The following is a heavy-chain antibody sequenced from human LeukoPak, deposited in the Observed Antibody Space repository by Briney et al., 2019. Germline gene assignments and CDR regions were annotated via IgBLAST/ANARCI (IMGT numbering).Heavy chain of an antibody. D-gene: IGHD1-14*01. Sequence: PSETLSLTCAVYGGSFGGYYWSWIRQPPGKGLEWIGEINHSGSTNYNPSLKSRVTISVDTSKNQFSLKLSSVTAADTAVYYCASGTTYYYYMDVWGKGTTVTVSS. J-gene: IGHJ6*03. CDR2: INHSGST. V-gene: IGHV4-34*01. CDR1: GGSFGGYY. CDR3: ASGTTYYYYMDV.